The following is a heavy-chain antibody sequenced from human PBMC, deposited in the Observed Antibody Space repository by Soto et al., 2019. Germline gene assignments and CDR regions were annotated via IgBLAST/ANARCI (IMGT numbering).Heavy chain of an antibody. Sequence: ASVKVSCKASGYTFSSYAMHRVRQAPGQRLEWMGWINAGYGNTKSSQKFQDRVTISRDTSASTAYMELTSLRSEDTAVYYCARDTADGTFDFWGQGTLVTVSS. V-gene: IGHV1-3*01. D-gene: IGHD1-1*01. CDR2: INAGYGNT. CDR1: GYTFSSYA. J-gene: IGHJ4*02. CDR3: ARDTADGTFDF.